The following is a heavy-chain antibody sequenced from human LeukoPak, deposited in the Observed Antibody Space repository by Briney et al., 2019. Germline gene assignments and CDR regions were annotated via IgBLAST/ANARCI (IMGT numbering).Heavy chain of an antibody. D-gene: IGHD2-2*01. CDR1: GFNFSIYW. J-gene: IGHJ6*03. V-gene: IGHV3-7*01. CDR2: IKQDGSEK. CDR3: ASGPDTVIVPKGPMDV. Sequence: GGSLRLSCAASGFNFSIYWMSWVRQAPGKGLEWVANIKQDGSEKYYVDSVRGRFTISRDNAKNSLYLQMTSLRAEDTAMYYCASGPDTVIVPKGPMDVWGKGTTVTVSS.